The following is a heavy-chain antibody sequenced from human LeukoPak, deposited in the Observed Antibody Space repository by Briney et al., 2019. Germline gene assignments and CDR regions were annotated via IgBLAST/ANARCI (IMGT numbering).Heavy chain of an antibody. Sequence: GGSLRLSCVASGFTFTNYGMAWVRQIPGKGLEWVSAIIGRGTTTYYADSVKGRFTISRDNSKNTLYLQLQSLRAGDTALYYCARVPTDPSEPLPPHAFDIWGQGTMVTVSS. J-gene: IGHJ3*02. V-gene: IGHV3-23*01. CDR3: ARVPTDPSEPLPPHAFDI. CDR1: GFTFTNYG. D-gene: IGHD1-1*01. CDR2: IIGRGTTT.